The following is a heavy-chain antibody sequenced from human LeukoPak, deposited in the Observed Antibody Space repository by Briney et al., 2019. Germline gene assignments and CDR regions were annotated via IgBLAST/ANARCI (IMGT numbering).Heavy chain of an antibody. CDR1: GDSFSSNNY. V-gene: IGHV4-4*02. CDR3: ARYIVVVDATRDRVSRHYGMDV. J-gene: IGHJ6*02. D-gene: IGHD2-15*01. Sequence: SETLSLTCTVSGDSFSSNNYWTWVRQPPGKGLEWIGEIYRSGATNYNPSLKSRVTISVDKSKNQFSLKLSSVTAADTAVYYCARYIVVVDATRDRVSRHYGMDVWGQGTTVTVSS. CDR2: IYRSGAT.